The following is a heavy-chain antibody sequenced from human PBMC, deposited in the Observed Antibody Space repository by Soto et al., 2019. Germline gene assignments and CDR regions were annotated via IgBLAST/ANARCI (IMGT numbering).Heavy chain of an antibody. V-gene: IGHV4-59*01. CDR3: ARVDSGWHDY. CDR1: GGSISSYY. Sequence: PSETLSLTCTVYGGSISSYYWSWIRQPPGKGLEWIGYIFYTGNTDYNPSLKSRVTISVDTSKNEFSLKLTSVTTADTAVYYCARVDSGWHDYWRQGTLVTVSS. J-gene: IGHJ4*02. CDR2: IFYTGNT. D-gene: IGHD6-19*01.